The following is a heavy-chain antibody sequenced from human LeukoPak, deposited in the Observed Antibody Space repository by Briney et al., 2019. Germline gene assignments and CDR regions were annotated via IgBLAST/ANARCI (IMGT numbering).Heavy chain of an antibody. CDR2: IRSKTDGGTT. CDR3: TTDPREQLVRWFNY. CDR1: GFTFSNAW. D-gene: IGHD6-6*01. Sequence: GGSLRLSCAASGFTFSNAWMNWVRQAPGKGLEWVGRIRSKTDGGTTDYAAPVKGRFTISRDDSKNTLSLQMNSLKAEDTALYYCTTDPREQLVRWFNYWGQGTLATVSS. V-gene: IGHV3-15*01. J-gene: IGHJ4*02.